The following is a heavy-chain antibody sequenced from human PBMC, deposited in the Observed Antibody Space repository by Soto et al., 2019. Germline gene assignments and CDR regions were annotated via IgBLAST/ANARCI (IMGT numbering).Heavy chain of an antibody. CDR2: ISGGGHNT. D-gene: IGHD2-8*01. V-gene: IGHV3-23*01. CDR1: GFTFSSYA. Sequence: PGGSLRLSCAASGFTFSSYAISWIRLSPGKGLEWVSVISGGGHNTYYTPSVKGRFTISRDDFKNTLYLQMNSLRTEDTAMYYCAKWIDFVVLPAGIIDYLGPGNLVPVSS. J-gene: IGHJ4*02. CDR3: AKWIDFVVLPAGIIDY.